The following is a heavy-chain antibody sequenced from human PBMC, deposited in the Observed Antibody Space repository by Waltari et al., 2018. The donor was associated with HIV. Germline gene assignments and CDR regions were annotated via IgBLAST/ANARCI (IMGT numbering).Heavy chain of an antibody. D-gene: IGHD3-22*01. J-gene: IGHJ3*02. CDR3: ARLALAMIVRGAFDI. V-gene: IGHV4-39*01. Sequence: QLQLQESGPGLVKPSETLSLTCTVSGGSISSSSYYWGWIRQPPGKGLEWIGSIDYSGVTYYNPDLKSRVTISVDTSKNQFSLKLSSVTAADTAVYYWARLALAMIVRGAFDIWGQGTMVTVSS. CDR1: GGSISSSSYY. CDR2: IDYSGVT.